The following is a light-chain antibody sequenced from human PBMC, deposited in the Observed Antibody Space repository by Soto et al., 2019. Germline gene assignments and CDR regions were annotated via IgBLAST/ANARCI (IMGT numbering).Light chain of an antibody. V-gene: IGLV1-51*01. Sequence: QSVLTQPPSVSAAPGQKVTISCSGSSSNIGNNYVSWYQQLPGTAPKLLIYDNNKRPSGIPDRFSGSKSGTSATLGITGRQTGDESAYYCGPWDSSLSVVVFGGGTKVTVL. J-gene: IGLJ2*01. CDR3: GPWDSSLSVVV. CDR2: DNN. CDR1: SSNIGNNY.